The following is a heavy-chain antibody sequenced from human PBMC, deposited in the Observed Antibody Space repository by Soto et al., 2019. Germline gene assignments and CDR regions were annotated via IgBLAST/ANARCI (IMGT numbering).Heavy chain of an antibody. J-gene: IGHJ4*02. Sequence: ASVKVSCKASGYTFTSYDINWVRQATGQGLEWMGWMNPNSGNTGYAQKFQGRVTMTRNTSISTAYMELSSLRSEDTAVYYCARGSSSGWYSTYWGQGTLVTVSS. CDR3: ARGSSSGWYSTY. V-gene: IGHV1-8*01. CDR2: MNPNSGNT. D-gene: IGHD6-19*01. CDR1: GYTFTSYD.